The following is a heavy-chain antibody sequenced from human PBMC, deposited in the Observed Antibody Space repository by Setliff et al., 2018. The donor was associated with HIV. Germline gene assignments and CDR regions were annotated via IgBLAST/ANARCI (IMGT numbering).Heavy chain of an antibody. CDR3: ARDDSIVLVPAIMRGDGFDF. J-gene: IGHJ3*01. CDR1: GGSVGSSSYY. CDR2: IYYTGKT. Sequence: SETLSLTCTVSGGSVGSSSYYWAWIRQPPGKGLEWIGSIYYTGKTKYNPSLESRVTFSIDTSENQFSLRLASVTAADTAIYYCARDDSIVLVPAIMRGDGFDFWGQGRMVTVSS. D-gene: IGHD2-2*01. V-gene: IGHV4-39*07.